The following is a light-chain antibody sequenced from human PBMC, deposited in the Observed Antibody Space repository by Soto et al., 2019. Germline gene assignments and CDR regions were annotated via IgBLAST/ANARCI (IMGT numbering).Light chain of an antibody. CDR1: QSLVYSDGNAY. CDR2: KVC. Sequence: DVVMTQSPLSLPVTLGQPASISCRSSQSLVYSDGNAYLNWFHQRPGQSPRRLIYKVCYRDSGVPDRFSGSGSGTDFTLKISRVEAEDVGVYYCMQGTHWPPYTFGQGTKLEIK. J-gene: IGKJ2*01. CDR3: MQGTHWPPYT. V-gene: IGKV2-30*01.